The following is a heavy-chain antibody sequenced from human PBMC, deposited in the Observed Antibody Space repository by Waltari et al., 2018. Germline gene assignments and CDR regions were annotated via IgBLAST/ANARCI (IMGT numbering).Heavy chain of an antibody. Sequence: EVQLVESGGGLVQPGGSLRLSCAASGFTFSSYGMNWVRQAAGKGLEWVSVISGSGGNTYYADSVKGRFTISRDNSKSTLSLQMNSVRADDTAVYYCARGAAYSRFDYWGQGTLVIVSS. J-gene: IGHJ4*02. V-gene: IGHV3-23*04. CDR3: ARGAAYSRFDY. D-gene: IGHD5-18*01. CDR1: GFTFSSYG. CDR2: ISGSGGNT.